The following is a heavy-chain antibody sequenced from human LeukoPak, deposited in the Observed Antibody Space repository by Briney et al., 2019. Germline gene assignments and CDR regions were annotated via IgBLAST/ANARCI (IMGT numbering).Heavy chain of an antibody. CDR1: GFAFSSYA. Sequence: GGSLRLSCAASGFAFSSYAMHWVRQAPGKGLEWVAVISYDGSNKYYADSVKGRFTISRGNSKNTLYLQMNSLRAEDTAVYYCARESNGDYLHYWGQGTLVTVSS. CDR3: ARESNGDYLHY. V-gene: IGHV3-30-3*01. CDR2: ISYDGSNK. D-gene: IGHD4-17*01. J-gene: IGHJ4*02.